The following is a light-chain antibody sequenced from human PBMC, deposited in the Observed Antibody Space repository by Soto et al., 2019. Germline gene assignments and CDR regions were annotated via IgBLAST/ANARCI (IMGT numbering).Light chain of an antibody. CDR2: DAS. CDR3: QQYASSPRT. CDR1: QSFSGSY. J-gene: IGKJ1*01. Sequence: EIMLTQAPGTLSLSPGDRATLSCRASQSFSGSYLAWYQQKPGQAPRLLIYDASSRATGIPDRFSGSGSGTDFTLTISRLEPEDFAVYYCQQYASSPRTFGQGTKVDIK. V-gene: IGKV3-20*01.